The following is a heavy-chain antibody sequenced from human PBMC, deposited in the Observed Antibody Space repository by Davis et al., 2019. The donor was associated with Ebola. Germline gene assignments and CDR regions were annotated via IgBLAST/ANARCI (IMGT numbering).Heavy chain of an antibody. Sequence: ESLKISCAASGFTFSSYAMSWVRQPPGKGLEWIGEINHSGSTNYNPSLKSRVTISVDTSKNQFSLKLSSVTAADTAVYYCARGYSSSWYFYYGMDVWGQGTTVTVSS. D-gene: IGHD6-13*01. CDR3: ARGYSSSWYFYYGMDV. CDR2: INHSGST. J-gene: IGHJ6*02. V-gene: IGHV4-34*01. CDR1: GFTFSSYA.